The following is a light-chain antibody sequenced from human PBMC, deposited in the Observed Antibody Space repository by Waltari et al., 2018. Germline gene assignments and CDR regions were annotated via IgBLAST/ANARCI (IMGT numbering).Light chain of an antibody. CDR3: QSYDNSLSGVV. V-gene: IGLV1-40*01. CDR2: TNN. J-gene: IGLJ2*01. CDR1: SSNIGAGYD. Sequence: QSVLTQPPSVSGAPGQRVTISCTGNSSNIGAGYDVHWYQQLPETAPKLLIYTNNHLPSGVPDRFSGSKSGTSASLAITGLQAEDEAHYHCQSYDNSLSGVVFGGGTKLTVL.